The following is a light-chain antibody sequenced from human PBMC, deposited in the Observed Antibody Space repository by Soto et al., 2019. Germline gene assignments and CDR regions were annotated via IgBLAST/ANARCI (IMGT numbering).Light chain of an antibody. CDR1: ISDVGGFNY. CDR3: GSYAGGYDVV. J-gene: IGLJ2*01. V-gene: IGLV2-8*01. CDR2: EVT. Sequence: QSVLTQPPSASGSPGQSVTISCTGTISDVGGFNYVSWYQQHPGKAPNLLIYEVTKRPSGVPDRFSGSKSGNTASLTVGVGQAEDDAYYYGGSYAGGYDVVFGTGTKLTVL.